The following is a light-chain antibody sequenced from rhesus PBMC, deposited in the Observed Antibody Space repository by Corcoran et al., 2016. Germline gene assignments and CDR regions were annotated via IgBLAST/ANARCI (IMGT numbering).Light chain of an antibody. J-gene: IGKJ3*01. CDR3: QQYNDLFT. CDR1: ESVGSY. CDR2: RAY. V-gene: IGKV3-40*03. Sequence: EIVMTQSPATLSLSPGETATLSCRASESVGSYLAWYQQKPGKAPKLLVHRAYFRATGIPDRFSGSGSRTEFTLTISSLEPEDVGVYHCQQYNDLFTFGPGTKLDIK.